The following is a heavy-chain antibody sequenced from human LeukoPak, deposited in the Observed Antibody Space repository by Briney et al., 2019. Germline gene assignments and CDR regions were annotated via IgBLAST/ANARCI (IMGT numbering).Heavy chain of an antibody. CDR1: GFTFDDYA. CDR3: AKTLNRGITMVRGGGAFDI. Sequence: GGSLRLSCAASGFTFDDYAMHWVRQAPGKGLEWVSLISWDGGSTYYADSVKGRFTISRDNSKNTLYLQMNSLRAEDTAVYYCAKTLNRGITMVRGGGAFDIWGQGTMVTVSS. CDR2: ISWDGGST. D-gene: IGHD3-10*01. J-gene: IGHJ3*02. V-gene: IGHV3-43D*03.